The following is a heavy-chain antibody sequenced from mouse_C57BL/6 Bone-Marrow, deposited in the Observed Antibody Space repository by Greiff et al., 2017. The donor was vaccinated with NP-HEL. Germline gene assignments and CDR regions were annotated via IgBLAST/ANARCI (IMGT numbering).Heavy chain of an antibody. CDR1: GYTFTSYG. CDR3: AREIPITTVLARDY. Sequence: QVHVKQSGAELARPGASVKLSCKASGYTFTSYGISWVKQRTGQGLEWIGEIYPRSGNTYYNEKFKGKATLTADKSSSTAYMELRSLTSEDSAVYFCAREIPITTVLARDYWGQGTTLTVSS. V-gene: IGHV1-81*01. CDR2: IYPRSGNT. J-gene: IGHJ2*01. D-gene: IGHD1-1*01.